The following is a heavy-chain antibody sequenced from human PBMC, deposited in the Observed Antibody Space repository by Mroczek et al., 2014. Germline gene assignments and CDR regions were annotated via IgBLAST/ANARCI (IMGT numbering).Heavy chain of an antibody. Sequence: VQLVQSGGGLVQPGRSLRLSCAASGFTFHDYAMHWVRQAPGKGLEWVSGISWNSGTIGYADSVKGRFTISRDNAKHSLHLQMNGLRDEDTALYYCTKDRMIRGSLTTNWFDPWGQGTLVTVSS. D-gene: IGHD3-10*01. V-gene: IGHV3-9*01. CDR1: GFTFHDYA. J-gene: IGHJ5*02. CDR2: ISWNSGTI. CDR3: TKDRMIRGSLTTNWFDP.